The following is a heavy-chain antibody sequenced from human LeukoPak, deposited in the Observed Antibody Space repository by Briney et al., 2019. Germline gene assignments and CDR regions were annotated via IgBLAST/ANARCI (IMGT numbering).Heavy chain of an antibody. V-gene: IGHV4-39*01. CDR3: ARRVPGRSGNWFDP. Sequence: PSETLSLTCTVSGGSISNNDYFWGWIRQPPGKGLEWIGSMNYGGSTHDNPSLKSRVTISVDTSKNQVSLKLSSVTAADTAVYYCARRVPGRSGNWFDPWGLGTLVTVSS. J-gene: IGHJ5*02. CDR2: MNYGGST. D-gene: IGHD2-2*01. CDR1: GGSISNNDYF.